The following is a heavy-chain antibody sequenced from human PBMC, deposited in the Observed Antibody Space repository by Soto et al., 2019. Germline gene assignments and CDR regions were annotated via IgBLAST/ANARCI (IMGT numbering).Heavy chain of an antibody. Sequence: DVQLLESGGGLVQPGGSLRLSCAASGFTFRSYAMSWVRQAPGKGLEWVSGISGSGISTHYADSVKGRFTVSRDNSKNTLYLQMTSLRAEDTAVYNCAKEPVGPDWYFDRWGRGTLVTVSS. V-gene: IGHV3-23*01. J-gene: IGHJ2*01. CDR1: GFTFRSYA. CDR3: AKEPVGPDWYFDR. CDR2: ISGSGIST.